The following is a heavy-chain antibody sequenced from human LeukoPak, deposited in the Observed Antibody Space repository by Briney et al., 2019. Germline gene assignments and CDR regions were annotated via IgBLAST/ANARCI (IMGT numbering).Heavy chain of an antibody. V-gene: IGHV3-74*01. Sequence: GGSLRLSCAASGFTFSSHWMHWVRQAPGKGLVWVSRNADSVKGRFTVSRDNAKNTLYLQMNSLRAEGTAVYYCARDHGYSDRIAGGDAIDYWGQGTLVTVSS. J-gene: IGHJ4*02. CDR3: ARDHGYSDRIAGGDAIDY. CDR1: GFTFSSHW. D-gene: IGHD6-13*01.